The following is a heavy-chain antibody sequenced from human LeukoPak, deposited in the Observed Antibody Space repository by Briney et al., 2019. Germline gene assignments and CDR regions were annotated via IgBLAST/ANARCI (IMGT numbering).Heavy chain of an antibody. V-gene: IGHV4-34*01. CDR3: AGGNGELSRFDY. J-gene: IGHJ4*02. CDR1: GGSFSGYY. Sequence: SETLSLTCAVYGGSFSGYYWSWIRQPPGKGLEWIGEINHSGSTNYNPSLKSRVTISVDTSKNQFSLKLSSVTAADTAVYYCAGGNGELSRFDYWGQGTLVTVSS. CDR2: INHSGST. D-gene: IGHD3-10*01.